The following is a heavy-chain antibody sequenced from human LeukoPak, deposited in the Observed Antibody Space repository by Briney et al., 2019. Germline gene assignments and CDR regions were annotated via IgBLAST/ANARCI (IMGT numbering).Heavy chain of an antibody. CDR3: ARGQFWSGYSI. CDR2: IYTTGST. Sequence: SETLSLTCTVSGGSISSGDYYWSWIRQPAGKGLEWIGRIYTTGSTDYNPSLKSRVTMSVDTSKNQFSLKLSSVTAADTAVYYCARGQFWSGYSIWGQGTLVTVSS. V-gene: IGHV4-61*02. D-gene: IGHD3-3*02. J-gene: IGHJ4*02. CDR1: GGSISSGDYY.